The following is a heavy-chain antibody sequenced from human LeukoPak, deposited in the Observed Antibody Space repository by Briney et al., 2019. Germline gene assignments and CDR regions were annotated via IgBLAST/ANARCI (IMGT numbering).Heavy chain of an antibody. J-gene: IGHJ3*02. Sequence: SVKVSCKASGGTFSSYAIGWVRQAPGQGLEWMGGIIPIFGTANYAQKFQGRVTITTDESTNTAYMELSSLRSEDTAVYYCASPLSDSSGYYSDAFDIWGQGTMVTVSS. V-gene: IGHV1-69*05. CDR2: IIPIFGTA. D-gene: IGHD3-22*01. CDR1: GGTFSSYA. CDR3: ASPLSDSSGYYSDAFDI.